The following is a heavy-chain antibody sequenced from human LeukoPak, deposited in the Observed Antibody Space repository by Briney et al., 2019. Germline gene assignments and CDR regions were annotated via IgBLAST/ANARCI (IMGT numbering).Heavy chain of an antibody. V-gene: IGHV3-21*01. CDR2: ISSSSSYI. CDR3: ARDPSKLVGDAFDI. D-gene: IGHD2-8*02. CDR1: GFTFSSYS. Sequence: PGGPLRLSCAASGFTFSSYSMNWVRQAPGKGLEWVSSISSSSSYIYYADSVKGRFTISRDNAKNSLYLQMNSLRAEDTAVYYCARDPSKLVGDAFDIWGQGTMVTVSS. J-gene: IGHJ3*02.